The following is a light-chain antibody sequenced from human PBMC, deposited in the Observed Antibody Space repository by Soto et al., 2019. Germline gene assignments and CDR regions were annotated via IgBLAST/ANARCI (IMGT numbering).Light chain of an antibody. CDR2: NVS. V-gene: IGKV1-5*01. CDR3: QQYKSYLT. Sequence: IPMTHSPSILFASVGARGTINCRASRSINSWLAWYQQKPGKAPKLRMYNVSTLENGVPSRFSGNGSGTEFTLTISSLRPDDFATYSCQQYKSYLTFGGGTKVDIK. J-gene: IGKJ4*01. CDR1: RSINSW.